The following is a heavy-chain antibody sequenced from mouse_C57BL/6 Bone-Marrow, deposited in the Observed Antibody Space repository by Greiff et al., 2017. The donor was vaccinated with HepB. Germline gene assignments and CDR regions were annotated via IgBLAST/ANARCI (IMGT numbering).Heavy chain of an antibody. CDR2: IWSGGST. J-gene: IGHJ3*01. CDR1: GFSLTSYG. D-gene: IGHD1-1*01. CDR3: ARKPHYYGSGGFAY. Sequence: VMLVESGPGLVQPSQSLSITCTVSGFSLTSYGVHWVRQSPGKGLEWLGVIWSGGSTDYNAAFISRLSISKDNSKSQVFFKMNSLQADDTAIYYCARKPHYYGSGGFAYWGQGTLVTVSA. V-gene: IGHV2-2*01.